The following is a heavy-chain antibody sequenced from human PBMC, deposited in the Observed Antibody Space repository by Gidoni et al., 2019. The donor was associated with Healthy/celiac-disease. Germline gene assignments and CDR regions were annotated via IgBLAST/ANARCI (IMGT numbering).Heavy chain of an antibody. J-gene: IGHJ4*02. CDR1: GFTFSSSA. CDR3: AKDLLEVTIFGVVTLPDY. D-gene: IGHD3-3*01. CDR2: ISGSGGST. Sequence: EVQLLESGGGLVQPGGSLRLSCAASGFTFSSSAMSWVRQAPGKGLEWDSAISGSGGSTYYADSVKGRFTISRDNSKNTLYLQMNSLRAEDTAVYYCAKDLLEVTIFGVVTLPDYWGQGTLVTVSS. V-gene: IGHV3-23*01.